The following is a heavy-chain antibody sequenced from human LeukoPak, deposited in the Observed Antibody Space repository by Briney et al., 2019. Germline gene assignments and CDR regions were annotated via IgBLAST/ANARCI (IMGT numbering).Heavy chain of an antibody. CDR2: IYYSGST. CDR3: ARGFGGSRGAFDI. CDR1: GGSISSYY. D-gene: IGHD3-10*01. V-gene: IGHV4-59*01. Sequence: PSETLSLTCTVSGGSISSYYWSWIRQPPGKGLEWIGYIYYSGSTNYNPSLKSRVTISVDTSKNQISLKLSSVTAADTAVYYCARGFGGSRGAFDIWGQGTMVTVSS. J-gene: IGHJ3*02.